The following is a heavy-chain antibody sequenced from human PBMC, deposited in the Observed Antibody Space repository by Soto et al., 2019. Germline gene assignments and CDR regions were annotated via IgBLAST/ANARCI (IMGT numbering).Heavy chain of an antibody. J-gene: IGHJ5*02. CDR1: GGSISSSSYY. D-gene: IGHD6-13*01. CDR3: ARPQSIGAAGPTNHNWFDP. V-gene: IGHV4-39*01. Sequence: QLQLQESGPGLVKPSETLSLTCTVSGGSISSSSYYWGWIRQPPGKGLEWIGSIYYSGSTYYNPSLKRRVTISVDTSNNQFSLKLSSVTAADTAVYYCARPQSIGAAGPTNHNWFDPWGQGTLVTVSS. CDR2: IYYSGST.